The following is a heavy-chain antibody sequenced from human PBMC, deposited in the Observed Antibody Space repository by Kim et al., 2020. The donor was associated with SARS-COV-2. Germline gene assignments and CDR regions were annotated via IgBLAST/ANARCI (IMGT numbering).Heavy chain of an antibody. D-gene: IGHD1-1*01. CDR1: GFTFSSYE. J-gene: IGHJ4*02. Sequence: GGSLRLSCAASGFTFSSYEMNWVRQAPGKGLEWVSYISSSGSTIYYADSVKGRFTISRDNAKNSLYLQMNSLRAEDTAVYYCARGRDVKFLQLERRHPFDYWGQGTLVTVSS. V-gene: IGHV3-48*03. CDR2: ISSSGSTI. CDR3: ARGRDVKFLQLERRHPFDY.